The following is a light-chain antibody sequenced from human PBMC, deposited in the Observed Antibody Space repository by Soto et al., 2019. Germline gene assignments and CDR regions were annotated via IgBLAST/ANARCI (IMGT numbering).Light chain of an antibody. CDR1: SRSVDSYDF. CDR3: CSYGKV. J-gene: IGLJ1*01. Sequence: QSALTQPASVSGSPGQSIIISCTGISRSVDSYDFVSWYQQHPGKAPKLIIYEGTQRPSGVSNRFSGSKSDNAASLTISGLQAEDDADYYCCSYGKVFGTGTKVTVL. CDR2: EGT. V-gene: IGLV2-23*01.